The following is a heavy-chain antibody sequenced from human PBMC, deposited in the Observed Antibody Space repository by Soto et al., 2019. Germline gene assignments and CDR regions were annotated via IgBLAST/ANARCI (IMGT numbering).Heavy chain of an antibody. CDR2: ITSSSSYI. D-gene: IGHD3-3*01. Sequence: EVQLVESGGGPVKPGGSLRLSCAASGFTFSSYSMNWVRQAPGKGLEWVSSITSSSSYIYYADLLKGRFTISRDNAKKSLYLQMNSLRVEDTAVYFCARGTGDYDFWSGYHATDYFDYWGQGTLVTVSS. V-gene: IGHV3-21*02. CDR3: ARGTGDYDFWSGYHATDYFDY. CDR1: GFTFSSYS. J-gene: IGHJ4*02.